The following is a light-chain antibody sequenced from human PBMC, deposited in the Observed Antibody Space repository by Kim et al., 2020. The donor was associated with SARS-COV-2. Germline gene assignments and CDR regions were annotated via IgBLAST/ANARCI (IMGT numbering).Light chain of an antibody. CDR1: SSDVGGYNY. J-gene: IGLJ1*01. V-gene: IGLV2-14*03. CDR2: NVF. Sequence: QSITISCTGTSSDVGGYNYVSWYQQHPGKAPKLVLYNVFSRPSGVSTRFSGSKSGNTASLTISGLQTEDEADYYCSSFTSSSTLFVLGSGTKVTVL. CDR3: SSFTSSSTLFV.